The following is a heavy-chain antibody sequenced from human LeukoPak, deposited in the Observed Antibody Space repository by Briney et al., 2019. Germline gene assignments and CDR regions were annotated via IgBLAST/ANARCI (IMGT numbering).Heavy chain of an antibody. CDR3: ARGGIAAAALVHLDY. CDR1: GGPLSNYY. J-gene: IGHJ4*02. D-gene: IGHD6-13*01. V-gene: IGHV4-4*07. CDR2: VYTTGDT. Sequence: SETLSLTCTVSGGPLSNYYWSWIRQPAGKGLEWIGRVYTTGDTNYNPSLKSRVTLSVDTSNNQFSLRLTSVTAADTAVYYCARGGIAAAALVHLDYWGQGTLVTVSS.